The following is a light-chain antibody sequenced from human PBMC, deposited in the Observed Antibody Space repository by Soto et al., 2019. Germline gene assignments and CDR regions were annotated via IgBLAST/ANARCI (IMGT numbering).Light chain of an antibody. V-gene: IGKV3-15*01. CDR1: QSVSIN. J-gene: IGKJ1*01. CDR3: QQYNNWPPWT. Sequence: EIVMTQSPATLSVSPGERANLSFRAIQSVSINLAWYQQKPGQAPRLLIYGASTRATGIPARFSGSGSGTEFTLTISSLQSEDFAVYYCQQYNNWPPWTFGQGTKVDI. CDR2: GAS.